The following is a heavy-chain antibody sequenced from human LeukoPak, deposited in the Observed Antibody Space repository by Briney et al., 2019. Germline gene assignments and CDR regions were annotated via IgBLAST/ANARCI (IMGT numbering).Heavy chain of an antibody. V-gene: IGHV1-2*02. CDR3: ARRYCSGDSCYSRTYYYMDV. CDR2: INPNSGGT. J-gene: IGHJ6*03. Sequence: ASVKVSCKASGYTFTGYYMHWVRQAPGQGLEWMGWINPNSGGTNYAQKFQGRVTMTRDTSISTAYMELSRLRSDDTAVYYCARRYCSGDSCYSRTYYYMDVWGKGTTVTVSS. D-gene: IGHD2-15*01. CDR1: GYTFTGYY.